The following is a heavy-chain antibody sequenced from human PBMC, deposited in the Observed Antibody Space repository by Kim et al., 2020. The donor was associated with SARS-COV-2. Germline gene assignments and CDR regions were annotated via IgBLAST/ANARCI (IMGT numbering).Heavy chain of an antibody. D-gene: IGHD6-13*01. CDR2: IYYSGTT. Sequence: SETLSLTCTVSGGSISSSSYYWGWIRQPPGKGLEWIGSIYYSGTTYYNPSLKSRVTISVDTSKNQFSLKLNSVTAADAAVYYCARKQKAGKNPFDSWGQGTLVTVAS. CDR3: ARKQKAGKNPFDS. J-gene: IGHJ4*02. V-gene: IGHV4-39*07. CDR1: GGSISSSSYY.